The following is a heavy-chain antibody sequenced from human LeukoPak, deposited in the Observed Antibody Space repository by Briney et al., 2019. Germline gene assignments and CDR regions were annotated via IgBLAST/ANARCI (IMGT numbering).Heavy chain of an antibody. CDR3: ARRRGSDTAMLLAY. CDR2: IHYSGST. J-gene: IGHJ4*02. Sequence: RPAETLSLTRTVWCVSMSSYYWNWIRQPPAKGREGIGYIHYSGSTNYSPSLKSRVTISLDTSKNQFSLTLNSVTAADTAVYYCARRRGSDTAMLLAYWGQGTLVTVSS. CDR1: CVSMSSYY. V-gene: IGHV4-59*08. D-gene: IGHD5-18*01.